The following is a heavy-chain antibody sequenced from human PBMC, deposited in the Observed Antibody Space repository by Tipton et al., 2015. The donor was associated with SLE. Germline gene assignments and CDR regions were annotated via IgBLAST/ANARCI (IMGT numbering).Heavy chain of an antibody. CDR1: GGSISSSSYY. Sequence: TLSLTCTVSGGSISSSSYYWGWIRQPPGKGLEWIGYIYYSGSTNYNPSLKSRVTISVDTSKNQFSLKLSSVTAADTAVYYCARASTVVAALDYWGQGPLVTVSS. CDR2: IYYSGST. CDR3: ARASTVVAALDY. D-gene: IGHD2-15*01. V-gene: IGHV4-61*05. J-gene: IGHJ4*02.